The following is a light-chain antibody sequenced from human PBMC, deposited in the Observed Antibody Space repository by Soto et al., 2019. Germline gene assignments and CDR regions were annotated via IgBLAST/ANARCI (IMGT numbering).Light chain of an antibody. CDR3: GTWDSSLSVRVV. J-gene: IGLJ2*01. CDR2: DNN. V-gene: IGLV1-51*01. CDR1: SSNIGADYD. Sequence: QSVLTQPPSVSGAPGQRVTISCTGSSSNIGADYDVPWYQQLPGTAPKLLIYDNNKRPSGIPDRFSGFKSGTSATLGITGLQTGDEAIYYCGTWDSSLSVRVVFGGGTKLTVL.